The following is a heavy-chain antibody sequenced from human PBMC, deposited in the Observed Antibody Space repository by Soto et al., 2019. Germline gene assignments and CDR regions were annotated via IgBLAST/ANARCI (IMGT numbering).Heavy chain of an antibody. D-gene: IGHD2-2*01. J-gene: IGHJ4*02. CDR3: ARATPAGSADF. CDR1: GGSNIRDVYY. CDR2: ISYSGSS. Sequence: QVQLQESGPGLVKPSQTLSLTCTVSGGSNIRDVYYCSWIRQHPGKALEWIAYISYSGSSYSNPSLKSRVTISADTSKNQFSLRLTSVTAADTAVYFCARATPAGSADFWGQGTLVTVSS. V-gene: IGHV4-31*03.